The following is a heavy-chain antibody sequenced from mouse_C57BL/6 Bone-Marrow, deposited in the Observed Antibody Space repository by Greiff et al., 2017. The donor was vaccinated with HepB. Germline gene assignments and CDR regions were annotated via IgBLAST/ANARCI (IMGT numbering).Heavy chain of an antibody. CDR2: IYPRSGNT. V-gene: IGHV1-81*01. CDR1: GYTFTSYG. CDR3: ARPYYGKEAWFAY. Sequence: QVQLQQSGAELARPGASVKLSCKASGYTFTSYGISWVKQRTGQGLEWIGEIYPRSGNTYYNEKFKGKATLTADKSSSTAYMELRSLTSEDSAVYFCARPYYGKEAWFAYWGQGTLVTVSA. D-gene: IGHD2-10*01. J-gene: IGHJ3*01.